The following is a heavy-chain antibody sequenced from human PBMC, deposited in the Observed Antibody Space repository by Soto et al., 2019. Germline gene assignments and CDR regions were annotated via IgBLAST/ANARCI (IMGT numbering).Heavy chain of an antibody. CDR3: ARVPGIWQQLVQSYYFALDV. CDR1: GGSFSGYS. D-gene: IGHD6-13*01. Sequence: TLSLARTVYGGSFSGYSWSWIRQSRGTGMEGMEEMHHSGSTTYNPSLMSRVTISLDTPKNQFSLKMTSATAADTALYYCARVPGIWQQLVQSYYFALDVWGQGTTVT. J-gene: IGHJ6*02. CDR2: MHHSGST. V-gene: IGHV4-34*01.